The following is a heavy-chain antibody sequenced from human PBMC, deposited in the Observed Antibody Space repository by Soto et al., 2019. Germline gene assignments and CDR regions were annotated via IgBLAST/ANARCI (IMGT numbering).Heavy chain of an antibody. V-gene: IGHV1-46*01. CDR3: ARGGHVVVVTAALDY. J-gene: IGHJ4*02. CDR2: VNPSGGHT. CDR1: GDTFTDYY. D-gene: IGHD2-21*02. Sequence: GASVKVSCKASGDTFTDYYIHWVRQAPGQGLEWMGTVNPSGGHTTYAQHFLGRVTMTRDTSTSTLYMELTSLTSDDTAIYYCARGGHVVVVTAALDYWGQETLVTVS.